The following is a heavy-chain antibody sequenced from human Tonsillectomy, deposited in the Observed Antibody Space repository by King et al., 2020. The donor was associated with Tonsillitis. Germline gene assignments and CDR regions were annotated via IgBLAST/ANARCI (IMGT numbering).Heavy chain of an antibody. CDR1: GYTFATHW. J-gene: IGHJ4*02. V-gene: IGHV5-51*01. CDR2: IFPDDSDA. Sequence: GQLVQSGVEVRKPGESLKISCQASGYTFATHWIGWVRQMPGKGLEWMGFIFPDDSDARYSPSFEGQVTISADKASDTAYVQWSRLEASDTAMYYCARHGSGGNSIDYWGQGTLVLVSS. CDR3: ARHGSGGNSIDY. D-gene: IGHD3-10*01.